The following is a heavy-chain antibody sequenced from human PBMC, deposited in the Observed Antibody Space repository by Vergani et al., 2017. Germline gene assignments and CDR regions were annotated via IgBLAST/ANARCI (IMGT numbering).Heavy chain of an antibody. CDR3: ARLGASSGYFAVRLVIDY. V-gene: IGHV4-39*01. CDR2: IYYSGST. CDR1: GGSISSSSYY. D-gene: IGHD3-22*01. Sequence: QLQLQESGPGLVKPSETLSLTCTVSGGSISSSSYYWGWIRQPPGKGLEWIGSIYYSGSTYYNPSLKSRVTISVDTSKNQFSLKLSSVTAADTAVYYCARLGASSGYFAVRLVIDYWGQGTLVTVSS. J-gene: IGHJ4*02.